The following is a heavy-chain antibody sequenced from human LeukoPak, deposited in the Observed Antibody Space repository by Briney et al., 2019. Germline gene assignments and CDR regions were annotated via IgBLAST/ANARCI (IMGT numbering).Heavy chain of an antibody. CDR3: ARVKADYGEHYFDY. Sequence: PSETLSLTCTVSGGSISSGDYYWSWIRPPPGKGLEWIGYIYYSGSTYYNPSLKSRVTISVDTSKNQFSLKLSSVTAADTAVYYCARVKADYGEHYFDYWGQGTLVTVSS. V-gene: IGHV4-30-4*01. D-gene: IGHD4-17*01. CDR1: GGSISSGDYY. CDR2: IYYSGST. J-gene: IGHJ4*02.